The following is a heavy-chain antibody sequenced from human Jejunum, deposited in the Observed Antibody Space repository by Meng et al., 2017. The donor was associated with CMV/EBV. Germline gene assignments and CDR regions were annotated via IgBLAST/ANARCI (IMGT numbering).Heavy chain of an antibody. CDR2: ISGNTKVT. D-gene: IGHD2-15*01. V-gene: IGHV3-11*05. CDR1: EFTFSDYY. Sequence: QVQLVESGGGLVKPGGSLILSCAASEFTFSDYYMSWIRQAPGKGLEWISYISGNTKVTNYADSVKGRFTISRDNAKNSLYLQMSSLRGEDTAVYYCARAGLGHNSFDPWGQGTLVTVSS. CDR3: ARAGLGHNSFDP. J-gene: IGHJ5*02.